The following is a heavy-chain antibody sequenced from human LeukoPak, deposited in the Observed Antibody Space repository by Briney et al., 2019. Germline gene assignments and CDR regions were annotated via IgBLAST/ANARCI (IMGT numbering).Heavy chain of an antibody. D-gene: IGHD2-21*02. Sequence: IIYYSGSTYYNPSRKRRVTISVDTSKNQFSLKLSSVTAADTAVYYCASIVVVTPPTLDYWGQGTLVTVSS. V-gene: IGHV4-39*01. CDR3: ASIVVVTPPTLDY. CDR2: IYYSGST. J-gene: IGHJ4*02.